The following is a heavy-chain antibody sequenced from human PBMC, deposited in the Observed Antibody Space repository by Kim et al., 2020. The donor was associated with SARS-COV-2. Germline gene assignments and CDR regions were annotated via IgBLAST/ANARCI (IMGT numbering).Heavy chain of an antibody. V-gene: IGHV3-20*03. D-gene: IGHD6-6*01. J-gene: IGHJ4*02. CDR3: ARDTSEYSSSGYFDY. Sequence: DSVKGRFTISRDNAKNSLYLQMNSLRAEDTALYYCARDTSEYSSSGYFDYWGQGTLVTVSS.